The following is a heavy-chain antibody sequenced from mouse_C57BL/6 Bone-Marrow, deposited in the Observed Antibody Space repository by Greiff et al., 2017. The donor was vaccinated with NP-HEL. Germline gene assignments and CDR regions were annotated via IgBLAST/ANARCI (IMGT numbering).Heavy chain of an antibody. Sequence: EVQLQQSGPELVKPGDSVKISCKASGYSFTGYFMNWVMQSHGQGLEWIGRINPYNGDTFYNQKFKGKATLTVDKSSSTAHMELRSLTSDDSAVYYCAREELRLYFDVWGTGTTVTVSS. D-gene: IGHD1-1*01. CDR3: AREELRLYFDV. CDR2: INPYNGDT. CDR1: GYSFTGYF. J-gene: IGHJ1*03. V-gene: IGHV1-20*01.